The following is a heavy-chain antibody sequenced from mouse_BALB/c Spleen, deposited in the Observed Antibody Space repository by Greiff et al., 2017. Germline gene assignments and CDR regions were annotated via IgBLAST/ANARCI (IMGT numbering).Heavy chain of an antibody. CDR2: IDPENGDT. CDR1: GFNIKDYY. Sequence: VQLQQSGAELVRSGASVKLSCTASGFNIKDYYMHWVKQRPEQGLEWIGWIDPENGDTEYAPKFQGKATMTADTSSNTAYLQLSSLTSEDTAVYYCNARQLTGTAWFAYWPRDSGHCLC. D-gene: IGHD4-1*01. J-gene: IGHJ3*01. CDR3: NARQLTGTAWFAY. V-gene: IGHV14-4*02.